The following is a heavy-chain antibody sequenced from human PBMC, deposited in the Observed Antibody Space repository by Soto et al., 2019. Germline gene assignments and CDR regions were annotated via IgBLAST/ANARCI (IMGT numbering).Heavy chain of an antibody. D-gene: IGHD6-19*01. Sequence: QVQLVESGGGVVQPGRSLRLSCAASGFTFSSYGMHWVRQAPGKGLEWVAVISYDGSNKYYADSVKGRFTISRDNSKNTLYLQMNSLRAEDTAVYYCAKDAYSSGWYVLRYYGMDVWGQGTTVTVSS. CDR2: ISYDGSNK. J-gene: IGHJ6*02. CDR1: GFTFSSYG. V-gene: IGHV3-30*18. CDR3: AKDAYSSGWYVLRYYGMDV.